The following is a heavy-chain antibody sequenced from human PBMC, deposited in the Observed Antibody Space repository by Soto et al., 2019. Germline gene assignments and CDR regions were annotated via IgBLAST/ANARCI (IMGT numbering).Heavy chain of an antibody. CDR2: IIPIFGTA. Sequence: GASVKVSCKASGGTFSSYAISWVRQAPGQGLEWMGGIIPIFGTANYAQKFQGRVTITADESTSTAYMELSSLRSEDTAVYYCARGNDYYDSSGYYYTFDYWGQGTLVTVSS. J-gene: IGHJ4*02. CDR1: GGTFSSYA. CDR3: ARGNDYYDSSGYYYTFDY. D-gene: IGHD3-22*01. V-gene: IGHV1-69*13.